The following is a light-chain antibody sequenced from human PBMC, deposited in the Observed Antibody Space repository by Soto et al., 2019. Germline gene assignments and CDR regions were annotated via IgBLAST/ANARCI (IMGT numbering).Light chain of an antibody. CDR2: TAS. J-gene: IGKJ4*01. Sequence: DIQLTRSPSFLSASVGDRVTITCRASQGISSYLAWYDQKPGKAPKLLIYTASTLQSAVPSRFSGSGSGTEFTLTISSLQPEDFATYYCQQLNSYPLTFGGGTKVDIK. CDR3: QQLNSYPLT. V-gene: IGKV1-9*01. CDR1: QGISSY.